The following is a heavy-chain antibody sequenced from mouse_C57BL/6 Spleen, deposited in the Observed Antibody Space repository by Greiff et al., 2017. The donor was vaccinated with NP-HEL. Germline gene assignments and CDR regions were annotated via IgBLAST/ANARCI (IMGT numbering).Heavy chain of an antibody. CDR3: ARYYGEGAWFAY. D-gene: IGHD1-1*01. CDR2: IYPSDGST. CDR1: GYTFTDHT. V-gene: IGHV1-78*01. J-gene: IGHJ3*01. Sequence: QVQLKQSDAELVKPGASVKISCKVSGYTFTDHTIHWMKQRPEQGLEWIGYIYPSDGSTKYNEKFKGKATLTADKSSSTAYMQLTSLTSADSAVYFCARYYGEGAWFAYWGQGTLVTVSA.